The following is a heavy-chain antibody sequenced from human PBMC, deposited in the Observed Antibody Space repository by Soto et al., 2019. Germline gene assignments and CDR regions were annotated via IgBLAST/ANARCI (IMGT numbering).Heavy chain of an antibody. CDR2: MYNTGST. V-gene: IGHV4-59*01. Sequence: QVQLQESGPGLVKPSETLSLTCTVSGGSISSYYWSWIRQPPGKGLEWIGYMYNTGSTVYNPSLMSRVTISVDTSKNQFSLKLNAVTAADTAVYYCARDLWGYCGTDCYPLDVW. J-gene: IGHJ6*01. CDR3: ARDLWGYCGTDCYPLDV. CDR1: GGSISSYY. D-gene: IGHD2-21*02.